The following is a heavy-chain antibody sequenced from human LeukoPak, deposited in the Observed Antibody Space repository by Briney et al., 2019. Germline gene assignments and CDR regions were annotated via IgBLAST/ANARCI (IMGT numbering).Heavy chain of an antibody. CDR3: ARGRRPDAFDI. Sequence: QPGGSLRLSCAASGFTFSSYDMHWVRQAPGKGLEWVSYISSSGSTTHYADSVKGRFTISRDNAKNSLYLQMNSLRAEDTAVYYCARGRRPDAFDIWGKGTRVTVSS. V-gene: IGHV3-48*03. CDR2: ISSSGSTT. J-gene: IGHJ3*02. CDR1: GFTFSSYD.